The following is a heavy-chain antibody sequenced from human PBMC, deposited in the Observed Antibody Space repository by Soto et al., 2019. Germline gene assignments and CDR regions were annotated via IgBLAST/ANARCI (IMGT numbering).Heavy chain of an antibody. V-gene: IGHV4-59*08. D-gene: IGHD1-26*01. Sequence: ASETLSLTCTVSGGSISSYYWSWIRQPPGKGLEWIGYIYYSGSTYYNLSLKSRVTISVDTSKNHFSLKLSSVTAADTAVYYCATQEVGGSYVYTFDPWGQGTLVTVSS. CDR3: ATQEVGGSYVYTFDP. J-gene: IGHJ5*02. CDR2: IYYSGST. CDR1: GGSISSYY.